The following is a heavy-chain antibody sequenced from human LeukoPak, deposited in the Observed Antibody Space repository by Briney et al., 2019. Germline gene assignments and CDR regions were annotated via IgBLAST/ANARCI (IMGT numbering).Heavy chain of an antibody. J-gene: IGHJ4*02. CDR3: ARYSMYYYDSSGYYYTRGYSYYFDY. Sequence: TGGSLRLSCAASGFTFSSYWMHWVRQAPGKGLVWVSRINSDGSSTSYADSVKGRFTISRDNAKNTLYLQMNSLRAEDTAVYYCARYSMYYYDSSGYYYTRGYSYYFDYWGQGTLVTVSS. V-gene: IGHV3-74*01. CDR2: INSDGSST. D-gene: IGHD3-22*01. CDR1: GFTFSSYW.